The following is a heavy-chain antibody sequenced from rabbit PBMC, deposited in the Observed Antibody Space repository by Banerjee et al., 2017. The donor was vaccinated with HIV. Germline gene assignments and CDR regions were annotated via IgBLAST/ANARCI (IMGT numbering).Heavy chain of an antibody. CDR2: IDTGSSGNT. Sequence: QEQLMESRGGLVKPGASLTLTCTASGFSFSGGYDMCWVRQAPGKGLEWIACIDTGSSGNTYYARWAKGRFTISKTSSTTVTLQMTSLTVADTATYFSARDAGYAGYGYGYFNLWGPGTLVTVS. CDR3: ARDAGYAGYGYGYFNL. J-gene: IGHJ4*01. CDR1: GFSFSGGYD. D-gene: IGHD6-1*01. V-gene: IGHV1S45*01.